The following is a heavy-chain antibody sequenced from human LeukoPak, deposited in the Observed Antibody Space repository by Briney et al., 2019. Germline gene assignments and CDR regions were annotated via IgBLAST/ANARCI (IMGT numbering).Heavy chain of an antibody. CDR3: ARDHSSGWYGVDY. CDR1: GYSFTSYD. J-gene: IGHJ4*02. CDR2: ISAYNGNT. Sequence: GASVKVSCKASGYSFTSYDISWVRQAPGQGLEWMGWISAYNGNTKYAQKFQGRVTMTTDTSTSTAYMELRSLRSDDTAVYYCARDHSSGWYGVDYWGQGTLVTVSS. D-gene: IGHD6-19*01. V-gene: IGHV1-18*01.